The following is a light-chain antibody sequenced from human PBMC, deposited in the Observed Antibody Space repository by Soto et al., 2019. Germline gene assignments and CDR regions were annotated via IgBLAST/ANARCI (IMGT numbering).Light chain of an antibody. CDR1: SDVGGYIY. CDR3: SSYTNCNTLV. Sequence: QSALTQPASVSGSPGQSITIYCTGSDVGGYIYVSWYQQHPGKAPKLMIYDVSNRPSGVSNRFSVSKSGNTASLTISGLQVEYEADYYCSSYTNCNTLVCGTGTKLTVL. CDR2: DVS. J-gene: IGLJ1*01. V-gene: IGLV2-14*01.